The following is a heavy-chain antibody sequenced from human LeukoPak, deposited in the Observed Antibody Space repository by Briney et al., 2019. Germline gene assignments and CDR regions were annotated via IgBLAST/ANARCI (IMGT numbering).Heavy chain of an antibody. CDR2: IYYNGST. CDR3: ARASYSNHAFDI. CDR1: GGSISNSSYY. D-gene: IGHD1-26*01. Sequence: SETLSLTCTVSGGSISNSSYYWGWIRQPPGKGLEWIGSIYYNGSTYYNPSLKSRVTISVDTSKNQFSLKLSSVTAADTAVYYCARASYSNHAFDIWGQGTMVTVSS. J-gene: IGHJ3*02. V-gene: IGHV4-39*01.